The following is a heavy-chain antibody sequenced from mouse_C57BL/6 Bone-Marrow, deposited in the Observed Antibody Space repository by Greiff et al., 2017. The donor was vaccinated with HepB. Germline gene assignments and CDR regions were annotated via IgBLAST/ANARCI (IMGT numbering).Heavy chain of an antibody. CDR2: IYPGDGDT. CDR1: GYAFSSYW. J-gene: IGHJ4*01. CDR3: AGSWDDGNRYYYAMGY. D-gene: IGHD2-1*01. V-gene: IGHV1-80*01. Sequence: QVHVKQSGAELVKPGASVKISCKASGYAFSSYWMNWVKQRPGKGLEWIGQIYPGDGDTNYNGKFKGKATLTADKSSSTAYMQLSSLTSEDSAVYFCAGSWDDGNRYYYAMGYWGQGTSVTVSS.